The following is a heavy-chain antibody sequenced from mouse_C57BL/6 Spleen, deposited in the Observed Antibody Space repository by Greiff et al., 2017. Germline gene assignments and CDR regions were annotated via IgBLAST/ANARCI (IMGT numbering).Heavy chain of an antibody. CDR1: GYTFTSYG. J-gene: IGHJ2*01. CDR2: IYPRSGNT. CDR3: ARSDYGSSPYYFDY. V-gene: IGHV1-81*01. D-gene: IGHD1-1*01. Sequence: QVQLKESGAELARPGASVKLSCKASGYTFTSYGISWVKQRTGQGLEWIGEIYPRSGNTYYNEKFKGKATLTADKSSSTAYMELRSLTSEDSAVYFCARSDYGSSPYYFDYWGQGTTLTVSS.